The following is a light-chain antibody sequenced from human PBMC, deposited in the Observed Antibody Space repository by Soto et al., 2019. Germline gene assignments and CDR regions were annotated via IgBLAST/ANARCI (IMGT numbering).Light chain of an antibody. Sequence: QSALTQPPSASGSPGQSVTISCTGTKNDIGVYDFVSWYQHHPGKAPRLIIYEVVQRPSGVPDRFSGSKSGNTASLTGSGPPGAGGAYYFCKVLAGRNHYVFGSGTKLTVL. CDR1: KNDIGVYDF. V-gene: IGLV2-8*01. J-gene: IGLJ1*01. CDR3: KVLAGRNHYV. CDR2: EVV.